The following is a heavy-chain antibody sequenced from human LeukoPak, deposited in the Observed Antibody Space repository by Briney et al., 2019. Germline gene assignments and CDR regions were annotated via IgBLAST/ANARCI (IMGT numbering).Heavy chain of an antibody. D-gene: IGHD1-7*01. Sequence: PGGSLRLSCAASGFTFSSYGMHWVRQAPGKGLEWVAFIRYDGSNKYYADSVKGRFTISRDNSKNTLYLQMDSLRAEDTAVYYCAKGATGTTGVYFDYWGQGTLVTVSS. CDR1: GFTFSSYG. J-gene: IGHJ4*02. CDR2: IRYDGSNK. CDR3: AKGATGTTGVYFDY. V-gene: IGHV3-30*02.